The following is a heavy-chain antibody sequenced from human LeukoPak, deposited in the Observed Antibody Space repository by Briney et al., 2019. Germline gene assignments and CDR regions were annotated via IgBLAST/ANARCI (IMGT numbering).Heavy chain of an antibody. CDR1: GFTVSSNY. CDR3: ARDQRDYDSSGYYYRTDY. D-gene: IGHD3-22*01. J-gene: IGHJ4*02. Sequence: GGSLRLSCAASGFTVSSNYMSWVRQAPGKGLEWVSVIYSGGSTYYADSVKGRFTISRHNSKNTLYLQMNSLRAEDTAVYYCARDQRDYDSSGYYYRTDYWGQGTLVTVSS. V-gene: IGHV3-53*04. CDR2: IYSGGST.